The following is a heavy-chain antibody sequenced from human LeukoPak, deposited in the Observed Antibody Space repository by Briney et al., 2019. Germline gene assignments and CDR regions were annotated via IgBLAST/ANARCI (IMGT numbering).Heavy chain of an antibody. J-gene: IGHJ4*02. CDR3: ARDYPGFGELLGLDY. CDR1: GGSISSGSYY. CDR2: IYTSGTT. Sequence: SETLSLTCTVSGGSISSGSYYWSWIRQPAGKGLEWIGRIYTSGTTNYNPSLKSRVTISVDTSKNQFSLKLSSVTAADTAVYYCARDYPGFGELLGLDYWGQGTLVTVSS. V-gene: IGHV4-61*02. D-gene: IGHD3-10*01.